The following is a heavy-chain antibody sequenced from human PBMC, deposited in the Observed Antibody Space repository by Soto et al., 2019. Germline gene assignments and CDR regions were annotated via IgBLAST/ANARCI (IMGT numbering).Heavy chain of an antibody. CDR3: ARDLLDSVVVPAAPLIYMDV. V-gene: IGHV1-3*01. CDR2: INAGNGNT. CDR1: GYTFTSYA. Sequence: ASVKVSCKASGYTFTSYAMHWVRQAPGQRLEWMGWINAGNGNTKYSQKFQGRVTITRDTSASTAYMELSSLRSEDTAVYYCARDLLDSVVVPAAPLIYMDVWGKGTTVTVSS. J-gene: IGHJ6*03. D-gene: IGHD2-2*01.